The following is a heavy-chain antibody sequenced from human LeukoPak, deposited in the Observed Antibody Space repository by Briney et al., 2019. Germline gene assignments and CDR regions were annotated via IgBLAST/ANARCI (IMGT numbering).Heavy chain of an antibody. CDR3: ARDVGCSSTSCYVDAFDI. V-gene: IGHV1-46*01. Sequence: ASVKVSCKASGYTFTSYYMHWVRQAPGQGLEWMGIINPSGGSTSYAQKFQGRATMTRDTSTSTVYMELSSLRSEDTAVYYCARDVGCSSTSCYVDAFDIWGQGTMVTVSS. J-gene: IGHJ3*02. CDR2: INPSGGST. CDR1: GYTFTSYY. D-gene: IGHD2-2*01.